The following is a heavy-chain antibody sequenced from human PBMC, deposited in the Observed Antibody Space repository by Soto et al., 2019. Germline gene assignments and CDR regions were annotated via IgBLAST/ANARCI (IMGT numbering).Heavy chain of an antibody. CDR3: ARDFTDSSGPTLGMGV. CDR1: GGSISSGGYY. J-gene: IGHJ6*02. Sequence: PSETLSLTCTVSGGSISSGGYYWSWIRQHPGKGLVWIGYIYYSGSTYYNPSLKSRVTISVDTSKNQFSLKLSSVTAADTAVYYCARDFTDSSGPTLGMGVWGQGTTVTVSS. D-gene: IGHD6-19*01. CDR2: IYYSGST. V-gene: IGHV4-31*03.